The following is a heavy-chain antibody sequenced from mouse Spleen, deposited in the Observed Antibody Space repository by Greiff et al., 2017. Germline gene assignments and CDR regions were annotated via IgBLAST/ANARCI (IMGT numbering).Heavy chain of an antibody. Sequence: EVHLVESGGGLVKPGGSLKLSCAASGFTFSDYGMHWVRQAPEKGLEWVAYISSGSSTIYYADTVKCRFTISRDNAKNTLFLQMTSLRSEDTAMYYCAPYYGDPWFAYWGQGTLVTVSA. D-gene: IGHD2-13*01. CDR2: ISSGSSTI. CDR1: GFTFSDYG. CDR3: APYYGDPWFAY. V-gene: IGHV5-17*01. J-gene: IGHJ3*01.